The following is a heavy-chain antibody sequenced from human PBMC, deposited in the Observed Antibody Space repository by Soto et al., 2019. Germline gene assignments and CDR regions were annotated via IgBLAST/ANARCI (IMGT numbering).Heavy chain of an antibody. CDR1: GGSFGAYY. V-gene: IGHV4-34*01. D-gene: IGHD5-12*01. Sequence: QVQIHQWGAGLWKPSETLSLTCGVYGGSFGAYYWSWIRQPPGKALEWIGEISHSGTTNYNPSLKSRVTISVDTSKNQFSLKLSSVTAADTGVYYCARGKYSDYDHSYDFDFWGQGTLVTVS. CDR2: ISHSGTT. CDR3: ARGKYSDYDHSYDFDF. J-gene: IGHJ4*02.